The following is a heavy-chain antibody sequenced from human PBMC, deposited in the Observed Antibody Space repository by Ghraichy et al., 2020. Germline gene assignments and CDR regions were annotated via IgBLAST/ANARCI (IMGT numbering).Heavy chain of an antibody. V-gene: IGHV3-13*01. Sequence: GGSLRLSCAASGFTFSSHDVHWVRHVTGKGPEWVSAIDTGGGTYYQDSVKGRFTISRENAKNSVYLQMNSLRDEDTAVYYCARETTSSGLTHFDLWGRGTLVTVSS. CDR2: IDTGGGT. CDR3: ARETTSSGLTHFDL. CDR1: GFTFSSHD. D-gene: IGHD6-6*01. J-gene: IGHJ2*01.